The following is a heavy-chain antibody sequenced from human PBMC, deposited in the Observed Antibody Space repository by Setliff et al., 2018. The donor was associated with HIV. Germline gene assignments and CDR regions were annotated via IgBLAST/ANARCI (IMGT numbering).Heavy chain of an antibody. CDR3: ARDRGSTSWRGGGFYNSGSLCFDY. V-gene: IGHV3-21*01. Sequence: PGGSLRLSCAASGFAFSTYNMNWVRQAPGKGLEWVSSISSSSSYMYYADSLKGRFTISLDIAKNSLYLQMNSLRAEDTAVYYCARDRGSTSWRGGGFYNSGSLCFDYWGQGTLVTVSS. D-gene: IGHD6-13*01. CDR1: GFAFSTYN. J-gene: IGHJ4*02. CDR2: ISSSSSYM.